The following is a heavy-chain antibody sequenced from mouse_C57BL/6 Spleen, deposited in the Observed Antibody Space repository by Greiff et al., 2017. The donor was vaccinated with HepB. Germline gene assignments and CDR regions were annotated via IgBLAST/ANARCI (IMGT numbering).Heavy chain of an antibody. CDR2: ISSGGSYT. CDR1: GFTFSSYG. V-gene: IGHV5-6*01. CDR3: ARLPTGRYFDY. D-gene: IGHD4-1*02. Sequence: DVQLVESGGDLVKPGGSLKLSCAASGFTFSSYGMSWVRQTPDKRLEWVATISSGGSYTYYPDSVKGRFTISRDNAKNTLYLQMSSLKSEDTAMYYCARLPTGRYFDYWGQGTTLTVSS. J-gene: IGHJ2*01.